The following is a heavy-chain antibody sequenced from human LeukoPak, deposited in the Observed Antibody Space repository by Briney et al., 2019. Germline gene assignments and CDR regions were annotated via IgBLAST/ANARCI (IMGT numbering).Heavy chain of an antibody. V-gene: IGHV4-39*01. D-gene: IGHD3-3*01. CDR1: GGSLSSSSYY. CDR3: ARQRGVEYYDFWSGYYYYFDY. Sequence: SETLSLTCTVSGGSLSSSSYYWGWIRQPPGKGLEWIGSIYYSGSTYYNPSLKSRVTISVDTSKNQFSLKLSAVTAADTAVYYCARQRGVEYYDFWSGYYYYFDYWGQGTLVTVSS. J-gene: IGHJ4*02. CDR2: IYYSGST.